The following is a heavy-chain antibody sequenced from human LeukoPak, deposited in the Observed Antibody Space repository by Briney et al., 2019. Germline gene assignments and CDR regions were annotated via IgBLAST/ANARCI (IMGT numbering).Heavy chain of an antibody. V-gene: IGHV4-39*01. CDR1: GGSISSSTYY. Sequence: TSETLSLTCTVSGGSISSSTYYWGWIRQPPGKGLEWIGCVSYSGNTYYNPSLKSRVTIFVDTSKNQFSLNLSSVTAADTAMYYCARHTPTYDDFWSGYPVDYWGQGTLVTVSS. J-gene: IGHJ4*02. CDR2: VSYSGNT. CDR3: ARHTPTYDDFWSGYPVDY. D-gene: IGHD3-3*01.